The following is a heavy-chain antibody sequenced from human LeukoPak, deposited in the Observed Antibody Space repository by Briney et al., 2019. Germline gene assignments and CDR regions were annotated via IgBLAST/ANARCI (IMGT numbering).Heavy chain of an antibody. CDR3: ARVAYYYDSAGLYLNYFYGMDV. CDR2: IIPIFGTA. CDR1: GGTFSSYA. J-gene: IGHJ6*02. V-gene: IGHV1-69*13. D-gene: IGHD3-22*01. Sequence: SVKVSCKASGGTFSSYAISWVRQAPGQGLEWMGGIIPIFGTANYAQKFQGRVTITADESTSTAYMELSSLRSEDTAVYYCARVAYYYDSAGLYLNYFYGMDVWGQGTTVTVSS.